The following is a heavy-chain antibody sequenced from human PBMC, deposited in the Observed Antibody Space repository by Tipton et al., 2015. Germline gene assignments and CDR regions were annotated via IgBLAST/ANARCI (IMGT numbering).Heavy chain of an antibody. Sequence: TLSLTCAVSDDSISSINWWSWLRQPPGKGLEWIGYFFYTGSSNYNPSLKSRVTMSVDTSKNRLSLRLSSVTAADTAVYYCARGPYDSSGYLDYWGPGTLVTVSS. V-gene: IGHV4-28*03. CDR1: DDSISSINW. CDR2: FFYTGSS. CDR3: ARGPYDSSGYLDY. D-gene: IGHD3-22*01. J-gene: IGHJ4*02.